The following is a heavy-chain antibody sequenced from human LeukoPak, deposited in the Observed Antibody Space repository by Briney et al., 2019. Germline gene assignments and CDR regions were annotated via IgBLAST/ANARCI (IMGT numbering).Heavy chain of an antibody. D-gene: IGHD1-26*01. V-gene: IGHV3-7*01. CDR2: IKQDGSEK. J-gene: IGHJ4*02. CDR1: GFTFSSYS. Sequence: QPGGSLRLSCAASGFTFSSYSMNWVRQAPGKGLEWVANIKQDGSEKYYVDSVKGRFTISRDNAKNSLYLQMNSLRAEDTAVYYCARDDEVGADDYWGQGTLVTVSS. CDR3: ARDDEVGADDY.